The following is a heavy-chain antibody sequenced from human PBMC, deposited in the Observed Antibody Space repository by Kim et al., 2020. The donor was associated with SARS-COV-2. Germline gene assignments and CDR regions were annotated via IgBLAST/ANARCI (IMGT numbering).Heavy chain of an antibody. V-gene: IGHV1-8*01. Sequence: NTGYAQKFQGRVTMTRNTSISTAYMELSSLRSEDTAVYYCARDPEARGGYWGQGTLVTVSS. CDR2: NT. CDR3: ARDPEARGGY. D-gene: IGHD3-10*01. J-gene: IGHJ4*02.